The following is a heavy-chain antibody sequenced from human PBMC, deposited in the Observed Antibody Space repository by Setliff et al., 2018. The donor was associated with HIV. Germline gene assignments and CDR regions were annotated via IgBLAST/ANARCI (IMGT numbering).Heavy chain of an antibody. V-gene: IGHV1-18*01. CDR1: GYTFTSYG. J-gene: IGHJ3*02. CDR2: ISAYNGNT. Sequence: GPVKVSCKASGYTFTSYGISWVRPAPGQGLEWMGWISAYNGNTNYAQKLQGRVTMTTDTSTSTSYMEVRSLRSDETAVYYCARDGGPYGDYGGGAFDIWGQGTMVTVSS. D-gene: IGHD4-17*01. CDR3: ARDGGPYGDYGGGAFDI.